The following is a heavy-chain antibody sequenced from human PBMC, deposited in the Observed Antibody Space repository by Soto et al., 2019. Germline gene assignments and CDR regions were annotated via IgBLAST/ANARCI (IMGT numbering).Heavy chain of an antibody. V-gene: IGHV1-18*01. CDR3: ARDRGAYGMDV. CDR1: GYTFTSYG. CDR2: ISAYNGNT. Sequence: QVQLVQSGAEVKKPGASVKVSCKASGYTFTSYGISWVRQAPGQGLEWMGWISAYNGNTNYAQNRQGRVTMTTDTSTSKAYMELRSLRSDDTAVYYCARDRGAYGMDVWGQGTTVTVSS. J-gene: IGHJ6*02.